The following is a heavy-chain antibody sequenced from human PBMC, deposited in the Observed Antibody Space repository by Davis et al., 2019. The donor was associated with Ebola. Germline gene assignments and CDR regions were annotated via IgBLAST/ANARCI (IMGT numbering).Heavy chain of an antibody. CDR1: GFTFSSYG. CDR2: IWYDGGTK. V-gene: IGHV3-33*01. Sequence: GGSLRLSCAASGFTFSSYGMHWVRQAPGKGLEWVAVIWYDGGTKYYADSVKGRFIISRDNSKNMLYLQMNGLRAEDTAVYYCARTDNLDYWGQGTLVTVSS. D-gene: IGHD1-1*01. J-gene: IGHJ4*02. CDR3: ARTDNLDY.